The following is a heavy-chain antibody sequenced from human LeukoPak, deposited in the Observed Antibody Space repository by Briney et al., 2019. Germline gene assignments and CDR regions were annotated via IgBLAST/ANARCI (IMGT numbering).Heavy chain of an antibody. Sequence: SVKVSCKASGYTFTSYGISWVRQAPGQGLEWMGWIIPIFGTANYAQKFQGGVTITADESTSTAYMELSSLRSEDTAVYYCARGYYGSGSYFDYWGQGTLVTVSS. CDR2: IIPIFGTA. D-gene: IGHD3-10*01. CDR1: GYTFTSYG. J-gene: IGHJ4*02. V-gene: IGHV1-69*13. CDR3: ARGYYGSGSYFDY.